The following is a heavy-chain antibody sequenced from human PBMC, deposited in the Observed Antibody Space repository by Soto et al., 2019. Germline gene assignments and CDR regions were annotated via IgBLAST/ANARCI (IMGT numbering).Heavy chain of an antibody. CDR1: GGSINSYY. V-gene: IGHV4-59*01. D-gene: IGHD1-26*01. CDR2: IYHSGNT. J-gene: IGHJ4*02. CDR3: ARAGVGGNDFDH. Sequence: SETLSLTCTVSGGSINSYYWSWIRQPPGKGLEWIGYIYHSGNTNYNPSLKSRVTKLVDTSKNQFSLKMKSVTDADTAVYYCARAGVGGNDFDHWGQGTLVTVS.